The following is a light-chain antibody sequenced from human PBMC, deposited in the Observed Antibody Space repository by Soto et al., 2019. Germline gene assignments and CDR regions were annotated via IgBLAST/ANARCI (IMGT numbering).Light chain of an antibody. CDR2: DVS. CDR1: SSDVGGYNY. V-gene: IGLV2-14*01. Sequence: QSALTQPASVSGSPGQSITISCTGTSSDVGGYNYVSWYQQHPGQAPKLMIYDVSKRPSGVSNRFSGSKSGNTASLTISGLQAEDEADYYCSSYTSSSTRVVFGGGTKVTVL. J-gene: IGLJ2*01. CDR3: SSYTSSSTRVV.